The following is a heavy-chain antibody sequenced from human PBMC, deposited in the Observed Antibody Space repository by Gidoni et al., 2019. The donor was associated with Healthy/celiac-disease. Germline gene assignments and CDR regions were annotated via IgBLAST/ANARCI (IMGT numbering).Heavy chain of an antibody. J-gene: IGHJ3*02. V-gene: IGHV3-21*01. Sequence: EVQLVESGGGLVKPGGSLRLSCAASGFTFGSYSMNWVRQAPGKGLEWVSSSSSSSSYIYYADSVKGRFTISRDNAKNSLYLQMNSLRAEDTAVYYCARDRGDYVWGSYRQNAFDIWGQGTMVTVSS. CDR2: SSSSSSYI. CDR1: GFTFGSYS. CDR3: ARDRGDYVWGSYRQNAFDI. D-gene: IGHD3-16*02.